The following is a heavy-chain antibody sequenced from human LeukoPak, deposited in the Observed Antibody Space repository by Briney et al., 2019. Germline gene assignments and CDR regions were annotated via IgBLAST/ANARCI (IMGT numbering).Heavy chain of an antibody. V-gene: IGHV4-34*01. CDR2: INHSGST. CDR3: ARGKVAGDSGYGMDV. Sequence: SETPSLTCAVYGGSFSGYYWSWIRQPPGKGLEWIGEINHSGSTNYNPSLKSRVTISVDTSKNQFSLKLSSVAAADTAVYYCARGKVAGDSGYGMDVWGQGTTVTVSS. CDR1: GGSFSGYY. J-gene: IGHJ6*02. D-gene: IGHD6-19*01.